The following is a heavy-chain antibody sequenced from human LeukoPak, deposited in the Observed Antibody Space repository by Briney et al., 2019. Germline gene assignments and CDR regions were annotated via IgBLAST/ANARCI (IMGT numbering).Heavy chain of an antibody. J-gene: IGHJ5*02. CDR1: GGSITSYY. CDR3: ARDDGPPRDWFDP. Sequence: SETLSLTCTVSGGSITSYYWSWIRQPAGKGLEWIGRIYTSGITNYNPSLKSRLIMSVDTSKNQFSLKLSSVTAADTAVYYCARDDGPPRDWFDPWGQGTLVTVSS. CDR2: IYTSGIT. D-gene: IGHD6-6*01. V-gene: IGHV4-4*07.